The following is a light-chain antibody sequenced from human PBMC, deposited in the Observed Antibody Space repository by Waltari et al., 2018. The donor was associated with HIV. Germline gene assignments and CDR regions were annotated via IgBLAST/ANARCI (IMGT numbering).Light chain of an antibody. CDR3: QQYNNWPPLT. Sequence: EIVMTQSPATLSVSPGERANLSCRASQSVSSNLAWYQQKPGQAPRLLIYGASTRATGIPARFSGSGSGTEFTLTISSLQAEDFAVYYCQQYNNWPPLTFGPGTKVDIK. V-gene: IGKV3-15*01. J-gene: IGKJ3*01. CDR2: GAS. CDR1: QSVSSN.